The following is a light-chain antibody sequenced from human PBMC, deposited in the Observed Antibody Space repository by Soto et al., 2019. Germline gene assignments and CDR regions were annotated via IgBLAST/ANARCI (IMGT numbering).Light chain of an antibody. Sequence: PGERVTLSFMASQSVSSSYLTWYQQKPGQAPRLLIYGASTSATGITARFSGSGSGTDFTLTISSLQPEDFAVYYCQQDYNLPPWTFGQGTKVEIK. CDR2: GAS. V-gene: IGKV3D-7*01. CDR1: QSVSSSY. J-gene: IGKJ1*01. CDR3: QQDYNLPPWT.